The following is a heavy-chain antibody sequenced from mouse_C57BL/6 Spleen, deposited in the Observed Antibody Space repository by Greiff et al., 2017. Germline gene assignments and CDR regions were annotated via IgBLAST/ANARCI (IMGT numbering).Heavy chain of an antibody. CDR2: IYPGSGNT. CDR1: GYSFTSYY. D-gene: IGHD2-5*01. J-gene: IGHJ1*03. V-gene: IGHV1-66*01. CDR3: ERDYSKWYFDV. Sequence: QVQLQQSGPELVKPGASVKISCKASGYSFTSYYIHWVKQRPGQGLEWIGWIYPGSGNTKYNEKFKGKATLTADTSSSTAYMQLSSLTSEDTAVYYCERDYSKWYFDVWGTGTTVTVSS.